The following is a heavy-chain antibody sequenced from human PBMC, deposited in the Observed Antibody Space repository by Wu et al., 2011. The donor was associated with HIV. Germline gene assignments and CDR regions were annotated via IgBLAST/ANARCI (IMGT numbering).Heavy chain of an antibody. D-gene: IGHD4-23*01. Sequence: RLSCAASGFTFSSYSMNWVRQAPGKGLEWVSSISSSSSYIYYADSVKGRFTISRDNAKNSLYLQMNSLRAEDTAVYYCARDLTVVTGGALWGQGTLVTVSS. V-gene: IGHV3-21*01. CDR3: ARDLTVVTGGAL. CDR1: GFTFSSYS. J-gene: IGHJ4*02. CDR2: ISSSSSYI.